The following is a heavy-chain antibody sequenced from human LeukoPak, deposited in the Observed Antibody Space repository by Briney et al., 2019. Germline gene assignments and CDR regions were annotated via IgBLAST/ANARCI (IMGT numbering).Heavy chain of an antibody. Sequence: GASVKVSCKASGYTFTSYYMHRVRQAPGQGLEWMGIINPSGGSTSYAQKFQGRVTVTRDTSTSTVYMELSSLRSEDTAVYYCASSRDGYNLLSLWGQGTLVTVSS. CDR3: ASSRDGYNLLSL. J-gene: IGHJ4*02. V-gene: IGHV1-46*01. D-gene: IGHD5-12*01. CDR2: INPSGGST. CDR1: GYTFTSYY.